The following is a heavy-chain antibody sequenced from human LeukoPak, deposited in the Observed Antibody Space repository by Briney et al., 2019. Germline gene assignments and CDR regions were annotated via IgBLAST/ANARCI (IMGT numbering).Heavy chain of an antibody. V-gene: IGHV4-59*08. CDR3: ARASYYGLDV. J-gene: IGHJ6*02. CDR2: ISYSGDT. Sequence: PGGSLRLSCTASGFTFSSYAMNWIRQPPGKGLEWIGYISYSGDTNCNPSLKGRVTMSLDASKSRFSLKLNFVTAADTAVYYCARASYYGLDVWGQGTTVTVPS. CDR1: GFTFSSYA.